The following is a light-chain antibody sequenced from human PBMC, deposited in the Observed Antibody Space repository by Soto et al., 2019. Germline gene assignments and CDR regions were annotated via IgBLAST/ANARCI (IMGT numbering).Light chain of an antibody. Sequence: QSVLTQPASVSGSPGQSITISCTGTSSDIGRYNYVSWYQQHPGKAPKLMIYDVTNRPSGVSSRFSGSKSGNTASLTISGLQAEDEADYYCMSPTTRVTWVFGGGTQLTVL. V-gene: IGLV2-14*03. J-gene: IGLJ3*02. CDR3: MSPTTRVTWV. CDR1: SSDIGRYNY. CDR2: DVT.